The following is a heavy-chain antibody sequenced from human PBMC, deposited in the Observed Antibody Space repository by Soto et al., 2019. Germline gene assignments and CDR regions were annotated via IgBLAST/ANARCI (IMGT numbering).Heavy chain of an antibody. D-gene: IGHD3-10*01. V-gene: IGHV4-34*01. CDR2: INHSGST. J-gene: IGHJ6*02. CDR3: ARAGWGTMVRGANDGMDV. CDR1: GGSFSGYY. Sequence: QVQLQQWGAGLLKPSETLSLTCAVYGGSFSGYYWSWIRQPPGKGLEWSGEINHSGSTNYNPSLKSRVTISVDTSKNQFSLKLSSVTAADTAVYYCARAGWGTMVRGANDGMDVWGQGTTVTVSS.